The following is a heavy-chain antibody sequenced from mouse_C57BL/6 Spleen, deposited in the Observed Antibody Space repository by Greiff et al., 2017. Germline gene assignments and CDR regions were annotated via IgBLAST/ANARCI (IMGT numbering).Heavy chain of an antibody. D-gene: IGHD1-1*01. CDR1: GYTFTSYW. V-gene: IGHV1-53*01. J-gene: IGHJ4*01. CDR2: INPSNGGT. CDR3: ARTRITTVVANYYAMDD. Sequence: VQLQQPGTELVKPGASVKLSCKASGYTFTSYWMHWVKQRPGQGLEWIGNINPSNGGTNYNEKIKSKATLAVDKSSSTAYMPLSRLTSENSAVDYWARTRITTVVANYYAMDDRGKGTSVTVST.